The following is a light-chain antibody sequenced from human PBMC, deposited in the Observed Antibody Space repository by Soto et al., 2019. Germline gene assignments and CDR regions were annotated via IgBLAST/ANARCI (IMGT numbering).Light chain of an antibody. Sequence: DIVLTQSPGTLSLSPGERATLSCRASQSVSSIYLAWYQQKPGQAPRLLIYGASSRATGIPDRFSGSGSGKEFTLKISRLEPEDFAVYYGQQYGSSPTFGQGTKVDIX. J-gene: IGKJ1*01. CDR3: QQYGSSPT. V-gene: IGKV3-20*01. CDR1: QSVSSIY. CDR2: GAS.